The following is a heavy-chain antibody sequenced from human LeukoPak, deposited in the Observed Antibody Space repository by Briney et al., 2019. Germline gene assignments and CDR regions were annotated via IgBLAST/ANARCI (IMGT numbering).Heavy chain of an antibody. CDR2: IFYKGKN. D-gene: IGHD6-19*01. Sequence: SETLSLTCAVSGGSINSHYWGWIRQPRGKALLWIEDIFYKGKNNSIPSLKSRVTISVDTSKDHLSLHLTSVLAAETAIYYCVRRDPGWNYFDYWGQGILVTVSS. V-gene: IGHV4-59*08. J-gene: IGHJ4*02. CDR1: GGSINSHY. CDR3: VRRDPGWNYFDY.